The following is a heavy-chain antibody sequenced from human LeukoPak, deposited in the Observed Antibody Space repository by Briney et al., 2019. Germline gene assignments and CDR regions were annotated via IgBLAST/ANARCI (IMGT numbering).Heavy chain of an antibody. Sequence: SETLSLTCTVSGGSISSGGYYWSWIRQHPGKGLEWIGYIYYSGSTYYNPSLKSRVTISVDTSKNQFSLKLSSVTAADTAVYYCARAFSGRASATNAFDIWGQGTMVTVSS. CDR3: ARAFSGRASATNAFDI. CDR2: IYYSGST. CDR1: GGSISSGGYY. V-gene: IGHV4-31*03. J-gene: IGHJ3*02. D-gene: IGHD1-26*01.